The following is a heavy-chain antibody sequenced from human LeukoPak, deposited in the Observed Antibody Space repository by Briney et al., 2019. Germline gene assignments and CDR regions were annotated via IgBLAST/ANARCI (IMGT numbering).Heavy chain of an antibody. CDR2: INSDGSST. CDR3: ARDGLYYDFWSAPHAFDI. CDR1: GFTFSSYW. D-gene: IGHD3-3*01. Sequence: GGTLTLSCAASGFTFSSYWMHWVRQAPGKGLVWVSRINSDGSSTSYADSVKGRFTISRDNAKNTRYLQMNSLRAEDTAVYYCARDGLYYDFWSAPHAFDIWGQGTMVTASS. J-gene: IGHJ3*02. V-gene: IGHV3-74*01.